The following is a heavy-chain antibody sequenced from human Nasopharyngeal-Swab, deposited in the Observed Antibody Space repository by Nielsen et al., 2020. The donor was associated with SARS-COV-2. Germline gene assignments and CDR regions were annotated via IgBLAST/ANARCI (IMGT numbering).Heavy chain of an antibody. CDR1: GFTFSSYG. Sequence: WGSLRLSCAASGFTFSSYGMHWVRQAPGKGLEWVAVICYDGSNKYYADSVNGRFTISRDNSKNTLYLQMNSLRAEDTAVYYCARGNNWNGNWGEDAFDIWGQGTMVTVSS. CDR2: ICYDGSNK. V-gene: IGHV3-33*01. D-gene: IGHD1-20*01. CDR3: ARGNNWNGNWGEDAFDI. J-gene: IGHJ3*02.